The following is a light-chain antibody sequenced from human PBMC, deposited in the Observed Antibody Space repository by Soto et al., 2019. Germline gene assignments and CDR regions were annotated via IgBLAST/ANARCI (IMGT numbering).Light chain of an antibody. CDR1: QSVSSN. J-gene: IGKJ1*01. CDR3: QKYNNWPPDRT. Sequence: EIVMTQSPATLSVSPGERATLSCRASQSVSSNLAWYQQKPGQAPRLLIYGASTRATGIPARFSGSGSGTEFTLTISSLQYEDFAIYFCQKYNNWPPDRTFGQGTNLEIK. V-gene: IGKV3-15*01. CDR2: GAS.